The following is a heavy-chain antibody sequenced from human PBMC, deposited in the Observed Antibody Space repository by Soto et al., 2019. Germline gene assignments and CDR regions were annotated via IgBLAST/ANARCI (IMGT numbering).Heavy chain of an antibody. V-gene: IGHV3-23*01. CDR2: ISDSGVST. CDR3: AKGTSFGY. J-gene: IGHJ4*02. Sequence: EVQLLESGGGLVQPGGSLRLSCAASGFTFSNYAMSWVRQAPGKGLEWVSSISDSGVSTYYADSVKGRFTISRDNSKXXLXXXXXXXXXXDTAVYYCAKGTSFGYWGQGTLVTVSS. D-gene: IGHD2-2*01. CDR1: GFTFSNYA.